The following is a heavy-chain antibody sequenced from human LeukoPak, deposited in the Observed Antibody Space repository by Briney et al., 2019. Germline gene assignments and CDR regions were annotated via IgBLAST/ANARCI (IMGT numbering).Heavy chain of an antibody. D-gene: IGHD3-3*01. CDR1: GGSISSYY. CDR2: IYTSGST. V-gene: IGHV4-4*07. CDR3: ARDNGLTIFGVVIFNWFDP. J-gene: IGHJ5*02. Sequence: SETLSLTCTVSGGSISSYYGSWIRQPAGKGLEWIGRIYTSGSTNYNPSLKSRVTMSVDTSKNQFSLKLSSVTAADTAVYYCARDNGLTIFGVVIFNWFDPWGQGTLVTVSS.